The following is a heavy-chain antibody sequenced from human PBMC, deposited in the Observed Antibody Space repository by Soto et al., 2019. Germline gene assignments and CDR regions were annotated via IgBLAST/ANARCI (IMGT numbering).Heavy chain of an antibody. CDR2: ISPDGGRT. CDR3: ATRDPGHY. V-gene: IGHV1-46*01. CDR1: GYTFTTYY. J-gene: IGHJ4*02. Sequence: QVQLVESGGGVVQPGRSLRLSCAASGYTFTTYYMHWVRQAPGQGLEWMGIISPDGGRTSYAQKFQGRVTMTRDTSTSTVYMELSSLRSEDTAVYYCATRDPGHYWGQGTLVTVSS.